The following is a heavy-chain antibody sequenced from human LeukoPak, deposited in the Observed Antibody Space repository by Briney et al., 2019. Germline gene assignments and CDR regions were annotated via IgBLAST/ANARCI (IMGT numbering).Heavy chain of an antibody. CDR1: GGSISSHY. D-gene: IGHD1-26*01. CDR3: ARDFAYYQGG. CDR2: IYYSGST. J-gene: IGHJ6*04. Sequence: SETLSLTCTVSGGSISSHYWSWIRQPPGKGLEWIGYIYYSGSTNYNPSLKSRVTISVDTSKNQFSLKLSSVTAVDTAVYYCARDFAYYQGGWGKGTTVTVSS. V-gene: IGHV4-59*11.